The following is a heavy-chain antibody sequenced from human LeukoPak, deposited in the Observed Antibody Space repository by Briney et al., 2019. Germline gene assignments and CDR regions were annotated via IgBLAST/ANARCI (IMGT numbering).Heavy chain of an antibody. V-gene: IGHV1-2*02. J-gene: IGHJ6*02. CDR3: ARSPNYYDSSGYGDYYYYGMDV. CDR2: INPNSGGR. Sequence: GASVKVSFKSFAKTFTGFYMHWVRQAPGQGLELMGWINPNSGGRNYAQKFQGMVTMTRDTSISTGYMELSRLRSDDMAVFYCARSPNYYDSSGYGDYYYYGMDVWGQGTTVTVSS. CDR1: AKTFTGFY. D-gene: IGHD3-22*01.